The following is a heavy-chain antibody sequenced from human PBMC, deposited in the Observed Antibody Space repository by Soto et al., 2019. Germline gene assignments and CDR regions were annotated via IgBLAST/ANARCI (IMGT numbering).Heavy chain of an antibody. V-gene: IGHV1-8*01. CDR3: ARGIKRGFTALEGYYLDY. D-gene: IGHD5-12*01. J-gene: IGHJ4*02. CDR1: GYTFTTYA. Sequence: QVHLEQSGAEVKKPGASVKVPCKASGYTFTTYAINWGRLAPGQGLEWMAWINPKSGNTGYAQKFQGRVTMTSKTPISTAYMELSGLRSEDTAVYYCARGIKRGFTALEGYYLDYWGQGTLVTVSS. CDR2: INPKSGNT.